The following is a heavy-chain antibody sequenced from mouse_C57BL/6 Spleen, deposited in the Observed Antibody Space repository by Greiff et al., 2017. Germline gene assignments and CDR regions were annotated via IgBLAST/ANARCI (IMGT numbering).Heavy chain of an antibody. CDR2: INPNTGST. J-gene: IGHJ2*01. D-gene: IGHD1-1*01. Sequence: EVQLKESGPELVKPGASVKMSCKASGYTFTNYNMHWVKQSPGKSLEWIGYINPNTGSTSYNQKFNGKATLTVNKSASTGYMELRRMTSEDSAGYYCARRRNESRFDDWGQGTTLTVAS. CDR3: ARRRNESRFDD. V-gene: IGHV1-22*01. CDR1: GYTFTNYN.